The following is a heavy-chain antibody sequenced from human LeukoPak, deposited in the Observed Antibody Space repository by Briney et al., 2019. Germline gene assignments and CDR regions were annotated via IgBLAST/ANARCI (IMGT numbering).Heavy chain of an antibody. CDR3: ARSYPYYYDSSGPSGDAFDI. Sequence: IPGGSLRLSCAAPGFPFSSYSMNWVRQAPGKGLEWVSSISSSSSYIYYADSVKGRFTISRDNSKNTLYLQMNSLRAEDTAVYYCARSYPYYYDSSGPSGDAFDIWGQGTMVTVSS. D-gene: IGHD3-22*01. V-gene: IGHV3-21*01. J-gene: IGHJ3*02. CDR2: ISSSSSYI. CDR1: GFPFSSYS.